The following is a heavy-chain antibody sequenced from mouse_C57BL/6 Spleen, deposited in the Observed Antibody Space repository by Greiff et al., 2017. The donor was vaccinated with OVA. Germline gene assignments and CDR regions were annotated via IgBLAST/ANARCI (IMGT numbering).Heavy chain of an antibody. CDR2: INPSNGGT. CDR1: GYTFTSYW. D-gene: IGHD1-1*01. Sequence: QVQLQQPWTELVKPGASVKLSCKASGYTFTSYWMHWVKQRPGQGLEWIGNINPSNGGTNYNEKFKSKATLTVDKSSSTAYMQLSSLTSEDSAVYYCAREGSSYGYFDVWGTGTTVTVSS. CDR3: AREGSSYGYFDV. J-gene: IGHJ1*03. V-gene: IGHV1-53*01.